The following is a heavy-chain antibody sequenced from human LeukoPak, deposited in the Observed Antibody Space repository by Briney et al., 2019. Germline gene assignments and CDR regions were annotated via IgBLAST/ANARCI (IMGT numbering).Heavy chain of an antibody. V-gene: IGHV1-18*01. J-gene: IGHJ4*02. CDR2: ISAYNGNT. D-gene: IGHD3-22*01. CDR3: ARALYDSSGYLPDY. Sequence: ASVKVSSKASGYTFTSYGISWVRQAPGQGLEWMGWISAYNGNTNYAQKLQGRVTMTTDTSTSTAYMELRSLRSDDTAVYYCARALYDSSGYLPDYWGQGTLVTVSS. CDR1: GYTFTSYG.